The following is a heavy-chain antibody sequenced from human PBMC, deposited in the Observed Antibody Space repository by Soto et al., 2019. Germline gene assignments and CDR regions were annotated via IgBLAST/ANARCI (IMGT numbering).Heavy chain of an antibody. V-gene: IGHV3-30*18. CDR1: GFTFSSYG. CDR2: ISYDGSNK. J-gene: IGHJ3*02. CDR3: AKASRYSSGWGGLGAFDI. D-gene: IGHD6-19*01. Sequence: QVQLVESGGGVVQPGRSLRLSCAASGFTFSSYGMHWVRQAPGKGLEWVAVISYDGSNKYYADSVKGRFTISRDNSKNTLYLQMNSLRAEDTAVYYCAKASRYSSGWGGLGAFDIWGQGTMVTVSS.